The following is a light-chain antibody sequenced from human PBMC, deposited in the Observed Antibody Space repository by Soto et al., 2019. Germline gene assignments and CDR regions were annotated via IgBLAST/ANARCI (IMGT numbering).Light chain of an antibody. Sequence: QSVLTQPPSASGSPGQSVTISRTGTSRDIGGYDFVSWYQQHPGKAPKLLIYDVIKRPSGVPDRFSGSKSGNTASLTVSGLQTDDEADYYCSSYGGSNNLLFGGGTKVTVL. J-gene: IGLJ2*01. CDR3: SSYGGSNNLL. CDR1: SRDIGGYDF. CDR2: DVI. V-gene: IGLV2-8*01.